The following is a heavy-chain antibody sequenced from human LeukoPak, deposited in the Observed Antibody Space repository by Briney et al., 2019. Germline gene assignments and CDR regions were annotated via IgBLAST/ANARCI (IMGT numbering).Heavy chain of an antibody. CDR3: ARETYYYDSSGYYYYYYMDV. CDR1: GFTFSSYG. Sequence: GGSLRLSCAASGFTFSSYGMHWVRQAPGKGLEWVAVIWYDGSSKYYADSAKGRFTISRDNSKNTLYLQMNSLRAEDTAVYYCARETYYYDSSGYYYYYYMDVWGKGTTVTVSS. J-gene: IGHJ6*03. CDR2: IWYDGSSK. D-gene: IGHD3-22*01. V-gene: IGHV3-33*01.